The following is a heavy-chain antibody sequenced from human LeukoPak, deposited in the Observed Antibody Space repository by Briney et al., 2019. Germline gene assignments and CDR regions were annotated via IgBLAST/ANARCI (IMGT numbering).Heavy chain of an antibody. CDR1: GFTFRSYE. V-gene: IGHV3-48*03. CDR3: ATTWIQLGWYFDL. J-gene: IGHJ2*01. D-gene: IGHD5-18*01. Sequence: AGGSLRLSCAASGFTFRSYEMNWVRQAPGKGLEWVSYISSSGSTIYYADSVKGRFTISRDNAKNSLYLQMNSLRAEDTAVYYCATTWIQLGWYFDLWGRGTLVTVSS. CDR2: ISSSGSTI.